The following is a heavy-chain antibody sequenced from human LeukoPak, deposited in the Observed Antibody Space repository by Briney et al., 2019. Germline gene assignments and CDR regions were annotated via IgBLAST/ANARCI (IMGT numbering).Heavy chain of an antibody. V-gene: IGHV4-61*02. D-gene: IGHD6-6*01. CDR1: GGSIISGSYY. Sequence: SETLSLTCTVSGGSIISGSYYWSWIRQPAGKGLKWIGRIYTSGSTNYNPSLKSRVTISVDTYEKEFSLKLSSVTAADTAVYYCARGSSSSRGAFDIWGQGTMVTVSS. CDR3: ARGSSSSRGAFDI. CDR2: IYTSGST. J-gene: IGHJ3*02.